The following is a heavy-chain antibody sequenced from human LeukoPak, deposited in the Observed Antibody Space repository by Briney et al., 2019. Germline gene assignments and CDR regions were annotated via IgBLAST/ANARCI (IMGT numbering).Heavy chain of an antibody. CDR1: GFTFSSYS. CDR2: ISSSSSYI. V-gene: IGHV3-21*01. CDR3: ASCGGDCYLRAFDI. J-gene: IGHJ3*02. Sequence: GGSLRLSCAASGFTFSSYSMNWVRQAPGKGLEWVSSISSSSSYIYYADSVKGRFTISRDNAKNSLYLQMNSLRAEDTAVYYCASCGGDCYLRAFDIWGQGTMVTVSS. D-gene: IGHD2-21*01.